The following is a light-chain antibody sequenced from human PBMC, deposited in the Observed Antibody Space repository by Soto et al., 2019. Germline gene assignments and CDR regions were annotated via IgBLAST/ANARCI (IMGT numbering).Light chain of an antibody. V-gene: IGKV1-39*01. J-gene: IGKJ4*01. CDR1: QTIVRA. CDR3: QQSYTTPT. Sequence: DIQMTQSTSSLSASVGDRVTITCRASQTIVRALNWYQQKPGKAPKLLIYAASILQSGVPSRFSGSGSGTDFILTISSLQPEDFATYYGQQSYTTPTFGGGTKVDIK. CDR2: AAS.